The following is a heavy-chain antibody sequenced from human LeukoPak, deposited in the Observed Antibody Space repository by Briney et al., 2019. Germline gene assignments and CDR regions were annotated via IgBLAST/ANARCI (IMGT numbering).Heavy chain of an antibody. V-gene: IGHV3-21*04. J-gene: IGHJ4*02. CDR2: ISSSSSYI. Sequence: GGSLRLSCAASGFTFSSYSMNWVRQAPGKGLEWVSSISSSSSYIYYADSVKGRFTISRDNAKNTLYLQMSTLRAEDTAIYYCATGSGNYYDRWGQGTLVTVSS. CDR3: ATGSGNYYDR. D-gene: IGHD3-3*01. CDR1: GFTFSSYS.